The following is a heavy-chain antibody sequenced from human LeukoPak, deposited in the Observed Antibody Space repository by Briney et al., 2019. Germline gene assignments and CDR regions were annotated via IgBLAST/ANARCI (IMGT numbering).Heavy chain of an antibody. CDR2: ISSSSYI. V-gene: IGHV3-21*01. CDR3: ATTGLGSGFSWFDP. CDR1: GFTFRSYS. Sequence: PGGSLRLSCGGSGFTFRSYSMNWVRQAPGKGLEWVSSISSSSYIYYADSVKGRFTIYRDNAKNSLYLQMNSLRAEDTAVYYCATTGLGSGFSWFDPSGQGTLVTVSS. D-gene: IGHD6-19*01. J-gene: IGHJ5*02.